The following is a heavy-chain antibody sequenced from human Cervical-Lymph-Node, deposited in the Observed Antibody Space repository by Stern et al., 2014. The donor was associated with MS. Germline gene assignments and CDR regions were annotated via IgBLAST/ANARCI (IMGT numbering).Heavy chain of an antibody. CDR2: ISSYNGNT. CDR3: ARERLRDFNDYHFDS. D-gene: IGHD4-11*01. Sequence: QAHLAESGPEVRQPRASVRVSCKASGYTFTTPNYGIAWVREAPGRGLEWMGWISSYNGNTVYAQKLQDRVTMTADTSTSTAYMELRSLRSDDTAFYYCARERLRDFNDYHFDSWGQGTLVSVSS. J-gene: IGHJ4*02. CDR1: GYTFTTPNYG. V-gene: IGHV1-18*01.